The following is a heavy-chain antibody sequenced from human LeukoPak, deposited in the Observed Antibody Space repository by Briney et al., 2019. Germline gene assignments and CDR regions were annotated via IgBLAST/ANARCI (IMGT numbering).Heavy chain of an antibody. Sequence: GGSLRLSCAASGFTFSSYAMHWVRQAPGKGLEWVAVISYDGSNKYYADSVKGRFTISRDNSKNTLYLQMNSLRAEDTAVYYCARDSGITMIVVVTEFDYWSQGTLVTVSS. CDR3: ARDSGITMIVVVTEFDY. D-gene: IGHD3-22*01. V-gene: IGHV3-30*04. CDR2: ISYDGSNK. J-gene: IGHJ4*02. CDR1: GFTFSSYA.